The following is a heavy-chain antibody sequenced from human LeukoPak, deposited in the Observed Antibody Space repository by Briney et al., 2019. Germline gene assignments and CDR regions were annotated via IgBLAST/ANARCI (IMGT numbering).Heavy chain of an antibody. CDR2: ISGSGGST. Sequence: GGSLSLSCAASGFTFSSYGMSWVRQAPGKGLEWVSAISGSGGSTYYADSVKGRFTISRDNSKNTLYLQMDSLRAEDTAVYYCAKELLWFGELLGAFDIWGQGTMVTVSS. CDR1: GFTFSSYG. V-gene: IGHV3-23*01. D-gene: IGHD3-10*01. J-gene: IGHJ3*02. CDR3: AKELLWFGELLGAFDI.